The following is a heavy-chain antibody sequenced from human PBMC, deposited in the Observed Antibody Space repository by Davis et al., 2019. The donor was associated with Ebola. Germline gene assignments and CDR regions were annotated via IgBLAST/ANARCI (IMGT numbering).Heavy chain of an antibody. CDR2: ISGSGQTT. D-gene: IGHD3-16*01. V-gene: IGHV3-23*01. Sequence: PGGSLRLSCAASGFTFDDYAMSWVRQVPGKGLEWVSGISGSGQTTYYADSVKGRFTIFRANSENKFFLQMNSLRVDDMGVYYCAKDWGASRVKGFDFWGQGILVTVSS. J-gene: IGHJ4*02. CDR3: AKDWGASRVKGFDF. CDR1: GFTFDDYA.